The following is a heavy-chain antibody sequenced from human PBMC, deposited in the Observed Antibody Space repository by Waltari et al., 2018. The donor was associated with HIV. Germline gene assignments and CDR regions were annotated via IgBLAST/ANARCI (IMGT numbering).Heavy chain of an antibody. J-gene: IGHJ4*02. CDR1: GFTFSSYE. V-gene: IGHV3-48*03. Sequence: EVQLVESGGGLVQPGGFLRLSCEASGFTFSSYEINWVSQAPRKGLEWVSYISSVGSTIYFADSVKGRFTMARGNARNALYLQMNSLRAEDTAVYYCARSWNYFGSGSYYGFDYWGQGTLVTVSS. CDR2: ISSVGSTI. CDR3: ARSWNYFGSGSYYGFDY. D-gene: IGHD3-10*01.